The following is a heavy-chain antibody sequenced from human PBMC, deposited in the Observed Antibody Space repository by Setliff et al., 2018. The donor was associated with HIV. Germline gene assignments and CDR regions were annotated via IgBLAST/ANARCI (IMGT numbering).Heavy chain of an antibody. CDR1: GGTFSSYA. CDR2: IIPIFGTA. V-gene: IGHV1-69*05. D-gene: IGHD3-3*01. Sequence: GASVKVSCKASGGTFSSYAISWVRQAPGQGLEWMGGIIPIFGTANYAQKFQGRVTITTDGSTSTAYMELSSLRSEDTAVYYCARGAATILLSYYGMDVWGQGTTVTVSS. J-gene: IGHJ6*02. CDR3: ARGAATILLSYYGMDV.